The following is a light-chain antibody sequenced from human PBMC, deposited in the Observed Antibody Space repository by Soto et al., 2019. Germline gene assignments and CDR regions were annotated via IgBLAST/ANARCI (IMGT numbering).Light chain of an antibody. CDR3: QQRSNWPPAWT. CDR1: QSVSSY. J-gene: IGKJ1*01. V-gene: IGKV3-11*01. CDR2: DAS. Sequence: EIVLTQSPATLFWSTGERATLSCRASQSVSSYLAWYQQKPGQAPRLPIYDASNRATGIPARFSGSGSGTDFTLAISSLEPEDFAVYYCQQRSNWPPAWTFGQGTKVEIK.